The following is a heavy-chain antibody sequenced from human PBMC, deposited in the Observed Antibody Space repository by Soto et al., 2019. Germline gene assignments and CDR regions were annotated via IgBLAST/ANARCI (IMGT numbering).Heavy chain of an antibody. CDR2: TYYRSKWFN. V-gene: IGHV6-1*01. D-gene: IGHD2-8*01. J-gene: IGHJ5*01. CDR3: ARLIGNSWLDS. Sequence: SQTLSLTCAISGDSVSTNSATWDWIRQPPSRGLEWLGRTYYRSKWFNDYAVSVKGRISINPDTYNNQFSLQLNSVTPDDTAVYYCARLIGNSWLDSWGQGTLVTVSS. CDR1: GDSVSTNSAT.